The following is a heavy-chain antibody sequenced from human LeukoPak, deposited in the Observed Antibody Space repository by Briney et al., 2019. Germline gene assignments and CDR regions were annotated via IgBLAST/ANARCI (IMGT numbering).Heavy chain of an antibody. CDR3: ARPLGYSYGPPDGAFDI. Sequence: PSETLSLTCTVSGGSISTYYWSWIRQPPGKGLEWIGYIYHSGSTNYNPSLKSRVTISVDTSQNQFSLKLSSVTAADTAVYYCARPLGYSYGPPDGAFDIWGQGTMVTVSS. D-gene: IGHD5-18*01. V-gene: IGHV4-59*12. CDR1: GGSISTYY. J-gene: IGHJ3*02. CDR2: IYHSGST.